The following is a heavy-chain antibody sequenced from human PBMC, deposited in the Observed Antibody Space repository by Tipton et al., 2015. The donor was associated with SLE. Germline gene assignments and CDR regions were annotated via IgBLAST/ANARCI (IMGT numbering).Heavy chain of an antibody. D-gene: IGHD3-22*01. CDR2: VHHTGGN. J-gene: IGHJ5*02. V-gene: IGHV4-4*01. CDR1: GLSMTTRPW. Sequence: TLSLTCSVAGLSMTTRPWWTWVRQPPGKGLEWVGEVHHTGGNNYNPSLRSRVTISMDTSKSQFSLTLKSVAAADTAVYFCARGDLIEGFDPWGQGTLVTVAA. CDR3: ARGDLIEGFDP.